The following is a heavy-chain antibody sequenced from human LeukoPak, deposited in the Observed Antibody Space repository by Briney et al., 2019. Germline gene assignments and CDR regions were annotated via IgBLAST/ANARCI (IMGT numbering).Heavy chain of an antibody. V-gene: IGHV1-18*01. CDR1: GYTFTSYG. J-gene: IGHJ4*02. D-gene: IGHD2-2*01. CDR3: ARDPSTATPYYFDY. Sequence: ASVKVSCKASGYTFTSYGTSWVRQAPGRGLEWMGWISAYNGNTNYAQKLQGRVTMTTDTSTSTAYMELRSLRSDDTAVYYCARDPSTATPYYFDYWGQGTLVTVSS. CDR2: ISAYNGNT.